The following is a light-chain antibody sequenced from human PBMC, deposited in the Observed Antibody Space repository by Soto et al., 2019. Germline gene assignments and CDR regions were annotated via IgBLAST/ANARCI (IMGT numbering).Light chain of an antibody. V-gene: IGKV3-20*01. J-gene: IGKJ3*01. CDR1: QSVSGTY. CDR2: GAS. Sequence: EIVLTQSPGTLSLSPGERATLSCRASQSVSGTYLAWYQQRPGQAPKVLIYGASSRAAGIPDSFCGSGSGTDFTLTISRLEPEDIAVYYCQQYGDSPFNFGPGTKVDI. CDR3: QQYGDSPFN.